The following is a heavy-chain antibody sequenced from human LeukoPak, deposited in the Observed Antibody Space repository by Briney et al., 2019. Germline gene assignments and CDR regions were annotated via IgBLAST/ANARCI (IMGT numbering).Heavy chain of an antibody. CDR2: IYYSGST. D-gene: IGHD1-14*01. CDR3: ARLFSGNGY. J-gene: IGHJ4*02. CDR1: GGSIGSSSYY. V-gene: IGHV4-39*01. Sequence: SETLSLTCTVSGGSIGSSSYYWGWIRQPPGKGLEWIGSIYYSGSTYYNPSLKSRVTISVDTSKNQFSLKLSSVTAADTAVYYCARLFSGNGYWGQGTLVTVSS.